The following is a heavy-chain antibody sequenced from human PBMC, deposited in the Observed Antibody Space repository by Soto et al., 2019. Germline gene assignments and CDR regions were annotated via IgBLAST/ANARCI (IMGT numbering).Heavy chain of an antibody. CDR3: AMVDVYVTPSPQDV. CDR1: GYTFTRYG. Sequence: QVQLVQSGAEVKNPGASVKVSCKASGYTFTRYGIGWARQAPGQGLEWMGWINPYNGNTNYAQNVQGRVTLTTDTSTSTAYMELRSLRSNDTAIYYCAMVDVYVTPSPQDVW. V-gene: IGHV1-18*01. CDR2: INPYNGNT. D-gene: IGHD3-16*01. J-gene: IGHJ6*01.